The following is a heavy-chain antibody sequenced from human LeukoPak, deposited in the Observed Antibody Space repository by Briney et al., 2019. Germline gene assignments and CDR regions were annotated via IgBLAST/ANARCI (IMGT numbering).Heavy chain of an antibody. CDR1: GYTFTGYY. Sequence: ASVKVSCKASGYTFTGYYMHWVRQAPGQGLEWMGWINPNSGGTNYAQKFQGRVTMTRDTSISRAYMELSRLRSDDTAVYYCARDYLQTYYYDSSGYQMTSWGQGTLVTVSS. V-gene: IGHV1-2*02. CDR3: ARDYLQTYYYDSSGYQMTS. D-gene: IGHD3-22*01. CDR2: INPNSGGT. J-gene: IGHJ5*02.